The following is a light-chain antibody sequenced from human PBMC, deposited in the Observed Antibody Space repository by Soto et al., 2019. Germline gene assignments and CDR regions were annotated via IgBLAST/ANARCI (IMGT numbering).Light chain of an antibody. J-gene: IGKJ5*01. CDR3: HQNYNTPIT. Sequence: DFELTQSPSSLSAFVGDRVTIPCRASQSIGKFLSWYQQKPGTAPKLLIYAASSLQSGVPSRFSGSGSVTNFTLAISSLQPEDFATYYCHQNYNTPITFGQGTRLEIK. CDR1: QSIGKF. V-gene: IGKV1-39*01. CDR2: AAS.